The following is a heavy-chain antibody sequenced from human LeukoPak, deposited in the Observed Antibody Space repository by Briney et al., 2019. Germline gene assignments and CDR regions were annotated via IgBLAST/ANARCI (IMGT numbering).Heavy chain of an antibody. Sequence: GGSLRLSCATSGFTFDDYGMHWVRQPPGKGLEWISGISWNGAYIRYADSVKGRFTISRDNSKNTLYLQMNSLRAEETAVYYCARMIYTDLNYFDYWGQGTLVTVSS. D-gene: IGHD3/OR15-3a*01. CDR1: GFTFDDYG. CDR3: ARMIYTDLNYFDY. V-gene: IGHV3-9*01. J-gene: IGHJ4*02. CDR2: ISWNGAYI.